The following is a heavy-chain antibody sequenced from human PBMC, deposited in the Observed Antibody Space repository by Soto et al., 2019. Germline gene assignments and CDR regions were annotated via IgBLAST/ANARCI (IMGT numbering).Heavy chain of an antibody. J-gene: IGHJ4*02. CDR1: GYSISSGYY. D-gene: IGHD3-3*01. CDR3: ARAYNRRRPNDFWSGYPFDY. V-gene: IGHV4-38-2*01. Sequence: SETLSLTCAVSGYSISSGYYWGWIRQPPGKGLEWIGEINHSGSTNYNPSLKSRVTISVDTSKNQFSLKLSSVTAADTAAYYCARAYNRRRPNDFWSGYPFDYWGQGTLVTVSS. CDR2: INHSGST.